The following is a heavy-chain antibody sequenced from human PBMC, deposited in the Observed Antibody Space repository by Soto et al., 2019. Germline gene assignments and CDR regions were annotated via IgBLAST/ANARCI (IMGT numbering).Heavy chain of an antibody. CDR2: INPDGRRT. V-gene: IGHV3-74*01. CDR1: GXSFSRYC. D-gene: IGHD2-15*01. Sequence: GSLILSCGVSGXSFSRYCMHWVRQAPGKGLVLGSRINPDGRRTDYADSVQGRFAVSRENAKNMLFLQINSLRAEDTAVYYCTGAPACGGGTCNSGHSYYGLPVWGPGTTVTVS. CDR3: TGAPACGGGTCNSGHSYYGLPV. J-gene: IGHJ6*02.